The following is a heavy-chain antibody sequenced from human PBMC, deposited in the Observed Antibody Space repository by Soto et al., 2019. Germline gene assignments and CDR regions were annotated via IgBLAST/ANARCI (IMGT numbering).Heavy chain of an antibody. V-gene: IGHV3-74*01. CDR2: INSDGSST. J-gene: IGHJ6*02. D-gene: IGHD3-10*01. CDR1: GFTFSSYW. Sequence: EVQLVESGGGLVQPGGSLRLSCAASGFTFSSYWMHWVRQAPGKGLVWVSRINSDGSSTSYADSVKGRFTISRDNAKNTLYLQMNSLSAEDTAVYYCASAVLLSGFYYGMDVWGQGTTVTVSS. CDR3: ASAVLLSGFYYGMDV.